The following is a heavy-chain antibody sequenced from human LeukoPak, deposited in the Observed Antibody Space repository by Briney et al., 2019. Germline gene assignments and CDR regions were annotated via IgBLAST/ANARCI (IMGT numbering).Heavy chain of an antibody. CDR3: ARTPKGYFDWPNPYYYYYMDV. CDR2: INHSGST. CDR1: GGSISSSNW. Sequence: SGTLSLTCAVSGGSISSSNWWSWVRQPPGKGLEWIGEINHSGSTNYNPSLKSRVTISVDTSKNQFSLKLSSVTAADTAVYYCARTPKGYFDWPNPYYYYYMDVWGKGTTVTISS. V-gene: IGHV4-4*02. D-gene: IGHD3-9*01. J-gene: IGHJ6*03.